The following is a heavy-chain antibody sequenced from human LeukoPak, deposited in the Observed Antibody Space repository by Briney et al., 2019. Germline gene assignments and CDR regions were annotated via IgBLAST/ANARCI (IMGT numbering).Heavy chain of an antibody. D-gene: IGHD2-2*01. CDR3: AREAIVVVPAATKKYYYYMDV. CDR2: INPSGGST. V-gene: IGHV1-46*01. CDR1: GYTFTSYY. Sequence: ASVKVSCKASGYTFTSYYMHWVRQAPGQGLEWMGIINPSGGSTSYAQKFQGRVTMTRDMSTSTVYMELSSLRSEDTAVYYCAREAIVVVPAATKKYYYYMDVWGKGTTVTVSS. J-gene: IGHJ6*03.